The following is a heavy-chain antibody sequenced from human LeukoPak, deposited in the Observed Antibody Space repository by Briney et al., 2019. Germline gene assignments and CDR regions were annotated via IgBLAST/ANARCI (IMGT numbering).Heavy chain of an antibody. D-gene: IGHD3-10*01. Sequence: SETLSLTCAVYGGSFSGYYWSWIRQPPGKGLEWIGEINHSGSTNYNPSLKSRVTISVDKSKNQFSLKLSSVTAADTAVYYCARAFRAYYYGSGSYNPFDYWGQGTLVTVSS. CDR3: ARAFRAYYYGSGSYNPFDY. J-gene: IGHJ4*02. CDR1: GGSFSGYY. CDR2: INHSGST. V-gene: IGHV4-34*01.